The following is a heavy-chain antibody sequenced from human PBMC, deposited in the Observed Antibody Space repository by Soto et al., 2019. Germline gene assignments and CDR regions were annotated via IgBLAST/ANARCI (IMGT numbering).Heavy chain of an antibody. J-gene: IGHJ5*02. CDR3: ARMATFGSLNWFDP. Sequence: ASVKVSCKASGYTFTNNDVTWVRQATGQGLEWMGWMNPGSGDTGYAQKFQGRVTMTRDISIATAYMELSSLRSEDTAIYYCARMATFGSLNWFDPWGQGTLVTVSS. CDR1: GYTFTNND. D-gene: IGHD3-10*01. CDR2: MNPGSGDT. V-gene: IGHV1-8*01.